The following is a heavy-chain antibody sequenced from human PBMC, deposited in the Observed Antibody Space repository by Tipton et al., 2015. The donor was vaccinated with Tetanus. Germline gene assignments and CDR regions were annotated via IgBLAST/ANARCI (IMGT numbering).Heavy chain of an antibody. Sequence: TLSLTCTVSGGSISSSSYYWGWIRQPPGKGLEWIGSIYYSGSTYYNPSLESRVTISVDTSKNQFSLKLSSVTAADTAVYYCARHYYDSSGPLDYWGQGTLVTVSP. CDR2: IYYSGST. CDR1: GGSISSSSYY. V-gene: IGHV4-39*01. D-gene: IGHD3-22*01. J-gene: IGHJ4*02. CDR3: ARHYYDSSGPLDY.